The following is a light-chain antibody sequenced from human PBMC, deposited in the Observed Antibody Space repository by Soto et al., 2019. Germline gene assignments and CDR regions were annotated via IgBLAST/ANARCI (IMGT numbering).Light chain of an antibody. CDR1: NTGRKS. CDR3: QLWDSNSDHVV. J-gene: IGLJ2*01. V-gene: IGLV3-21*02. Sequence: SSELTQPPSVSVAPGQTARITCCGTNTGRKSVHWYQQKPGQAPVVVVYDDRDRPSGIPERFSGSNSGNTAALTISRVEAGDEAEYYCQLWDSNSDHVVFGGGTKLTVL. CDR2: DDR.